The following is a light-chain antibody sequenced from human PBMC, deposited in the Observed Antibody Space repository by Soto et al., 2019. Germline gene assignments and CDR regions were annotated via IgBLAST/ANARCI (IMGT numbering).Light chain of an antibody. J-gene: IGKJ1*01. CDR3: QQYNTYSRT. CDR2: DGS. Sequence: DIQMTQSPSTLSASVGDRVTITCRASQSISSWLAWYQQKPGEAPKLLIYDGSTLERGVPSRFSGSGSGTEFTLPISSLQPDDFATFYCQQYNTYSRTFGQGTKVEVK. V-gene: IGKV1-5*03. CDR1: QSISSW.